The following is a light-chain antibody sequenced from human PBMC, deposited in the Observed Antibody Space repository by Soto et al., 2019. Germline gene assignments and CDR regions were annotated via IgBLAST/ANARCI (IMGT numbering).Light chain of an antibody. J-gene: IGLJ3*02. CDR2: SNN. CDR1: SSNIGSHY. CDR3: AACDDSLSGRV. Sequence: QSVLTQPPSASGTPGQRVTISCSGSSSNIGSHYVDWFQQLPGTAPKLLIYSNNQRPSGVPDRFSGSKSRTSASLAISGLRSEDETDYYCAACDDSLSGRVFAGGTKLTVL. V-gene: IGLV1-47*02.